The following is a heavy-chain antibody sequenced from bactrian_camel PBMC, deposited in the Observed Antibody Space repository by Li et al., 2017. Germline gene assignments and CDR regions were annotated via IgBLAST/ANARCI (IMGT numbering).Heavy chain of an antibody. D-gene: IGHD3*01. J-gene: IGHJ6*01. CDR2: TVVAGNP. CDR3: AAAKKSPGAYCSATFDF. Sequence: VQLVESGGDTVQVGGSLRLACSMSGSTYMQCMAWFREVPGKERERVARTVVAGNPTYLDSVRGRFTITQDRAKNTLYLQMDDLRPEDTGMYYCAAAKKSPGAYCSATFDFWGQGTQVTVS. CDR1: GSTYMQC. V-gene: IGHV3S53*01.